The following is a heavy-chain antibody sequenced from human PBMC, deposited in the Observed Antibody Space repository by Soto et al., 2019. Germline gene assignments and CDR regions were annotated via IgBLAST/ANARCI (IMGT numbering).Heavy chain of an antibody. V-gene: IGHV1-69*01. D-gene: IGHD3-10*01. CDR3: ARGAGVRGQGYYYYGMDV. CDR1: GGTFSSYA. J-gene: IGHJ6*02. CDR2: IIPIFGTA. Sequence: QVQLVQSGAEVKKPGSWVKVSCKASGGTFSSYAISWVRQAPGQGLEWMGGIIPIFGTANYAQKFQGRVTITADESTSTAYMELSSLRSEDTAVYYCARGAGVRGQGYYYYGMDVWGQGTTVTVSS.